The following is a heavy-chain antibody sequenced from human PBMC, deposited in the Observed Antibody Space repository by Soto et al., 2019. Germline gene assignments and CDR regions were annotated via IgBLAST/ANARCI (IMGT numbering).Heavy chain of an antibody. V-gene: IGHV5-51*01. CDR2: IYPGDSDT. CDR3: ARLASSGTTYRDFGV. D-gene: IGHD1-1*01. Sequence: GESLKISCKASGYTFTSFWIGWVRQLPGKGLEWMGIIYPGDSDTKYSPSFQGQVTISADKSITTAYIHWSSLKASDTAMYYCARLASSGTTYRDFGVWGPGTMDTVS. CDR1: GYTFTSFW. J-gene: IGHJ3*01.